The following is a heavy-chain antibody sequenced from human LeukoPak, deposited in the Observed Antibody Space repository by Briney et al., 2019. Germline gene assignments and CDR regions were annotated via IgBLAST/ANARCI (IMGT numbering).Heavy chain of an antibody. Sequence: PGGSLRLSCAASGFTVSSNYMSWVRQAPGKGLEWVSVIYSGGSTYYADSVKGRFTISRDNSKNTLYLQMNSLRAEDTAVYYCARKPYGAYMDVWGKGTTVTVSS. J-gene: IGHJ6*03. V-gene: IGHV3-53*01. D-gene: IGHD4-17*01. CDR3: ARKPYGAYMDV. CDR1: GFTVSSNY. CDR2: IYSGGST.